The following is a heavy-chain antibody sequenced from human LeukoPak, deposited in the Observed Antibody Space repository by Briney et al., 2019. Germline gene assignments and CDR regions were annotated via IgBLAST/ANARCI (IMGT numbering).Heavy chain of an antibody. D-gene: IGHD3-22*01. CDR2: IKQDGSEK. Sequence: GALRLSCAASGFTFSSYWMSWVRQAPGKGLEWVANIKQDGSEKYYVDSVKGRFAISRDNAKNSLYLQMNSLRAEDTAVYYCARNSHDYYDSSGYPYYYYYGMDVWAQGPTVTVSS. V-gene: IGHV3-7*01. J-gene: IGHJ6*02. CDR1: GFTFSSYW. CDR3: ARNSHDYYDSSGYPYYYYYGMDV.